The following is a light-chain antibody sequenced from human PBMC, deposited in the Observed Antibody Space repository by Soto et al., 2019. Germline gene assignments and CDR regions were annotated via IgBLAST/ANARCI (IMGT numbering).Light chain of an antibody. CDR3: QHHNIYSQT. V-gene: IGKV1-5*01. CDR2: GAS. CDR1: QSIRYY. Sequence: DIQLTQSPPTLSASVGDRVTITCRASQSIRYYLAWYQQMPGKAPKLLIYGASSLQSGVPSRFSGSGSGTEFTLNISSLQPDDFATYFCQHHNIYSQTFGQGTKVEIK. J-gene: IGKJ1*01.